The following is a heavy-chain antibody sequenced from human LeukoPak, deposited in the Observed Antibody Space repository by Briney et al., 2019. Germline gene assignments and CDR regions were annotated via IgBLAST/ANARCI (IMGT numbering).Heavy chain of an antibody. V-gene: IGHV4-59*01. J-gene: IGHJ3*02. CDR3: ARAGFLYDTSGYNDAFDI. CDR2: IFYTGST. Sequence: SETLSLTCTVSGGSIGSYYWSWIRQPPGKGLEWIGYIFYTGSTNYNSSLKSRVTISIDTSKNQFSLKLSSVTAADTAVYHCARAGFLYDTSGYNDAFDIWGQGTMVTVSS. CDR1: GGSIGSYY. D-gene: IGHD3-22*01.